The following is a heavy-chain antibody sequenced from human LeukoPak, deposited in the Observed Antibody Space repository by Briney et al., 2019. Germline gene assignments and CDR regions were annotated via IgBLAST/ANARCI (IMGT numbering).Heavy chain of an antibody. J-gene: IGHJ4*02. CDR3: ARNVSYSSDY. CDR1: GYSIRSNYY. CDR2: IYHSGST. V-gene: IGHV4-38-2*01. D-gene: IGHD1-1*01. Sequence: PSETLSLTCDVSGYSIRSNYYWGWIRQPPGKGLEWIGSIYHSGSTYYNPSLKSRVTISVDTSKNQFSLKLSSVTAADTAVYYCARNVSYSSDYWGQGTLVTVSS.